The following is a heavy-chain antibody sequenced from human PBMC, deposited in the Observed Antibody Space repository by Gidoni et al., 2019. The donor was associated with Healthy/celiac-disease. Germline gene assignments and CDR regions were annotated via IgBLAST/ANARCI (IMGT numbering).Heavy chain of an antibody. D-gene: IGHD6-6*01. V-gene: IGHV3-30*18. CDR3: AKPRYSSSSLPHHCDY. J-gene: IGHJ4*02. Sequence: QVQLVASGGGLVQPGRSLRLSCAASGFTFSSYGMHWVRQAPGKGLEWVAVISYDGSNKYYADSVKGRFTISRDNSKNTLYLQMNSLRAEDTAVYYCAKPRYSSSSLPHHCDYWGQGTLVTVSS. CDR2: ISYDGSNK. CDR1: GFTFSSYG.